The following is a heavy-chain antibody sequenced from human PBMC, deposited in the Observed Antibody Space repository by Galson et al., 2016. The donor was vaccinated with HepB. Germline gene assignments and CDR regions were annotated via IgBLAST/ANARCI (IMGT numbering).Heavy chain of an antibody. D-gene: IGHD1-14*01. CDR3: ARTSAITVAAFEI. Sequence: SETLSLTCDVSGGSISSESYYWGWIRQPPGKGLEWIGSMYYSGSTYYNPSLKSRVSISVDTSRNQFSLRLSSMTAADTSVYFCARTSAITVAAFEIWGQGTMVTVSS. J-gene: IGHJ3*02. CDR2: MYYSGST. CDR1: GGSISSESYY. V-gene: IGHV4-39*01.